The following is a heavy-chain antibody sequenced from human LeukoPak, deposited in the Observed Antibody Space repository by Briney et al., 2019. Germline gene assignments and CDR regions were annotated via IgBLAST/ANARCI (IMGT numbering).Heavy chain of an antibody. CDR1: GFTFSSSA. J-gene: IGHJ4*02. CDR3: AKERDYGPADY. CDR2: ISNNGGYT. D-gene: IGHD3-10*01. Sequence: GGSLRLSCAASGFTFSSSAMSWVRQAPGKGLEWVSAISNNGGYTYYADSVQGRFTISRDNSKSTLCLQMNSLRAEDTAIYYCAKERDYGPADYWGQGTLVTVSS. V-gene: IGHV3-23*01.